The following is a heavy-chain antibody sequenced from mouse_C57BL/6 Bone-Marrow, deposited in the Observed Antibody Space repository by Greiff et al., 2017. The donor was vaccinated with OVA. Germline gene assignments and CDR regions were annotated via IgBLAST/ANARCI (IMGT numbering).Heavy chain of an antibody. CDR1: GYTFTSYW. CDR2: IYPGSGST. Sequence: VQLQQPGAELVKPGASVKMSCKASGYTFTSYWITWVKQRPGQGLEWIGDIYPGSGSTNYNEKFKSKATLTVDTSSSTAYMQLSSLTSEDSAVYYCARVRRRAWYAMDYWGQGTSVTVSS. D-gene: IGHD2-14*01. J-gene: IGHJ4*01. V-gene: IGHV1-55*01. CDR3: ARVRRRAWYAMDY.